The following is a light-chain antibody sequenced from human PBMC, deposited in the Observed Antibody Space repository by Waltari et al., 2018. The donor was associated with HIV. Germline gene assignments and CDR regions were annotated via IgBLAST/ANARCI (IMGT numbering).Light chain of an antibody. CDR3: KSFSTSNTYV. CDR1: RSAVGYFNY. V-gene: IGLV2-14*01. J-gene: IGLJ1*01. CDR2: DVN. Sequence: QSALTQPASVSGSPGQSITISFPGTRSAVGYFNYVSWYQQHPGKAPKVIIYDVNNGPSGVSNHFSGSKSGYTASLTISGLRAEDEADYYCKSFSTSNTYVFGSGTRVTVL.